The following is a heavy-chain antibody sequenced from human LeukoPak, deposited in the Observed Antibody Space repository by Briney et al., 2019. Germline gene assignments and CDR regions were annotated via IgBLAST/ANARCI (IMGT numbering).Heavy chain of an antibody. J-gene: IGHJ6*03. CDR3: ARSGRGVDSFYFYMDV. CDR2: IQQYGGEKQDGSEK. CDR1: GFTFSQ. V-gene: IGHV3-7*01. D-gene: IGHD3-10*01. Sequence: GGSLRLSCAAPGFTFSQMSWVRQAPGQGLEWVANIQQYGGEKQDGSEKNYVGSVKGRFTISRDNAKNSLYLQMNSLRAEDTAVYYCARSGRGVDSFYFYMDVWGKGTTVTVSS.